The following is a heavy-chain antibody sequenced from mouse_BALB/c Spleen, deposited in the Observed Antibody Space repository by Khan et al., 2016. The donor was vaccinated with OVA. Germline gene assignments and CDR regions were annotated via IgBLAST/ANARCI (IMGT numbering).Heavy chain of an antibody. CDR3: TQLGRSY. V-gene: IGHV6-6*02. CDR2: IRLKSDNYAT. J-gene: IGHJ3*01. Sequence: EVKLEESGGGLVQPGGSMKLSCVASGFTFSSDWMSWVRQSPEKGLEWVAEIRLKSDNYATHYAVSVKGKFTISRDASKSRLYLQMTSLRAEDTGIYYCTQLGRSYWGQGTLVTVSA. CDR1: GFTFSSDW. D-gene: IGHD4-1*02.